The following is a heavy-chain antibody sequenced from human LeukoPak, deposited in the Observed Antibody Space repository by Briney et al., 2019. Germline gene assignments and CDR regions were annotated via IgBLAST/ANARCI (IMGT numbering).Heavy chain of an antibody. J-gene: IGHJ4*02. D-gene: IGHD3-22*01. V-gene: IGHV3-15*01. CDR2: IKSKTDGGTT. Sequence: GGSLRLSCAASGFTVNNAWMSWVRQAPGKGLEWVGRIKSKTDGGTTDYAALVKGRFTISRDNSKNTLYLQMNSLRAEDTAVYYCAKDFSVYYYDSRVLDYWGQGTLVTVSS. CDR3: AKDFSVYYYDSRVLDY. CDR1: GFTVNNAW.